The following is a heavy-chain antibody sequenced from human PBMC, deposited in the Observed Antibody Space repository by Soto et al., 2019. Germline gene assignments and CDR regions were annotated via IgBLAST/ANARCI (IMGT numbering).Heavy chain of an antibody. V-gene: IGHV3-23*01. CDR3: AKDLWNPSSFDS. CDR2: ISGSGASA. CDR1: GFTFSSYA. J-gene: IGHJ4*02. Sequence: GGSLRLSCAASGFTFSSYAISWVRQAPGKGLDWVSTISGSGASADYADSVKGRFTISRDNSKNTLSLQMDGLRAEDTGVYYCAKDLWNPSSFDSWGQGKLVTVSS. D-gene: IGHD1-1*01.